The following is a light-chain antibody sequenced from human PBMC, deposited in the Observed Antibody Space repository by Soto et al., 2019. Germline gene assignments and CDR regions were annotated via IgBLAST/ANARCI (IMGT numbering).Light chain of an antibody. Sequence: EIVMTQSPATLSVSPGETATLSCRASQSVSSNLAWYQQKPGQAPRLLIYGASTRATDIPARFSGSGSGTEFTLTISMLQSEDFAVYYCQQYNNFWTFGQGTKVEIK. CDR1: QSVSSN. CDR3: QQYNNFWT. CDR2: GAS. J-gene: IGKJ1*01. V-gene: IGKV3-15*01.